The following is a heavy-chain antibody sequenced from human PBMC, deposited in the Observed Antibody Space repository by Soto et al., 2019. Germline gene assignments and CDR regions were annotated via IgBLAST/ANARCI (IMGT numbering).Heavy chain of an antibody. Sequence: ELQLLESGGHFVQPGGSLRLSCAASGFTFKTDTMNWVRQAPGKGLEWVSGIYGNGGETFYADSVKGWFTISRDNSRDVVSLQMNSLRSEDTAVYYCAKDRDPDGICTVDFWGQGILVTVSS. V-gene: IGHV3-23*01. J-gene: IGHJ4*02. CDR2: IYGNGGET. D-gene: IGHD2-15*01. CDR3: AKDRDPDGICTVDF. CDR1: GFTFKTDT.